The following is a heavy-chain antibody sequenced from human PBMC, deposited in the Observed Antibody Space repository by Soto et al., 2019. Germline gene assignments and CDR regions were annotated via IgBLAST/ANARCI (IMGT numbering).Heavy chain of an antibody. CDR2: IYYSGST. D-gene: IGHD3-16*02. CDR1: GGSISRGGYY. J-gene: IGHJ4*02. V-gene: IGHV4-31*03. Sequence: TLSLTCTVSGGSISRGGYYWSWIRQHPGKGLEWIGYIYYSGSTYYNPSLKSRVTISVDTSKNQFSLKLSSVTAADTAVYYCASMITFGGVIPGWGQGTLVTVSS. CDR3: ASMITFGGVIPG.